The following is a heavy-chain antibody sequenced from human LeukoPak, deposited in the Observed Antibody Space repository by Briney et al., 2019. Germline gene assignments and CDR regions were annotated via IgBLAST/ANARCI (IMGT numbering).Heavy chain of an antibody. J-gene: IGHJ3*01. Sequence: GGSLRLSCAASGFTFSSYTMSWVRQAPGKGLEWVSTITTSDGNTYYADSVKGRFTISRDNSKNTLYLQMNSLRAEDTAVYYCARDETKTYYYDSSGPGLWGQGTMVTVSS. CDR3: ARDETKTYYYDSSGPGL. CDR1: GFTFSSYT. CDR2: ITTSDGNT. V-gene: IGHV3-23*01. D-gene: IGHD3-22*01.